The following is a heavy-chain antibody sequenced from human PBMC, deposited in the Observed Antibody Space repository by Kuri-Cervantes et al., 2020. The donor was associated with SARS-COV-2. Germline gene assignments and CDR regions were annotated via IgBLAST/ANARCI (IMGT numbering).Heavy chain of an antibody. CDR2: IGWNGENR. V-gene: IGHV3-20*04. CDR1: GFMFDDHA. CDR3: AKGSLWFGEFTFDY. Sequence: GESLKISCVGSGFMFDDHAMSWVRQVPGKGLEWVSGIGWNGENRRYADSVTGRFTVSRDNAKNTLYLQMNSLRAEDTAVYYCAKGSLWFGEFTFDYWGQGTLVTVSS. D-gene: IGHD3-10*01. J-gene: IGHJ4*02.